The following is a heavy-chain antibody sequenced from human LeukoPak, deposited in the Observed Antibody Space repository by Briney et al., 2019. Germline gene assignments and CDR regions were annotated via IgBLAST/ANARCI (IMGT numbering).Heavy chain of an antibody. CDR2: INWAASEV. J-gene: IGHJ4*01. CDR1: GFNFNIFW. CDR3: AKPLPTNTIYDY. D-gene: IGHD5-24*01. Sequence: GGSLRHSCAASGFNFNIFWMSWVRQAPGKGLEWVASINWAASEVHYAGSVRGRFTVSRDNAKKALFLQMNSLRVEDTAFYYCAKPLPTNTIYDYWGHGALVTVSS. V-gene: IGHV3-7*01.